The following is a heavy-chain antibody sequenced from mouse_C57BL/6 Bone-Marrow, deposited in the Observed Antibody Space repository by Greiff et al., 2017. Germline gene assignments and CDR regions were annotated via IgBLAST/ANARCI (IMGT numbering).Heavy chain of an antibody. V-gene: IGHV5-4*01. Sequence: EVQGVESGGGLVKPGGSLKLSCAASGFTFSSYAMSWVRQTPEKRLEWVATISDGGSYTYYPDNVKGRFTISRDNAKNNLYLQMSHLKSEDTAMYYCARTEYWGQGTLVTVSA. CDR2: ISDGGSYT. CDR1: GFTFSSYA. J-gene: IGHJ3*01. CDR3: ARTEY.